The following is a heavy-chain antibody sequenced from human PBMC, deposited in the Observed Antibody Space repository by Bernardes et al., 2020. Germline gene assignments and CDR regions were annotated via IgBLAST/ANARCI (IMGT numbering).Heavy chain of an antibody. CDR2: IWFDGNKD. CDR1: GFMFSKYG. Sequence: GGSLRLSCAASGFMFSKYGMHWVRQTPGKGLEWVAVIWFDGNKDYYADSVKGRFTISRDNSKNTLHLQMNSLRPEDTAVYYCAREGGHCNSSNINCGYFQHWGQGTLVTVSS. J-gene: IGHJ1*01. D-gene: IGHD6-13*01. V-gene: IGHV3-33*01. CDR3: AREGGHCNSSNINCGYFQH.